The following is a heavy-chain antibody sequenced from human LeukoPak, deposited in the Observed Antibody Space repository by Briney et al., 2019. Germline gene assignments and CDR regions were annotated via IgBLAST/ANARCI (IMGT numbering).Heavy chain of an antibody. Sequence: GESLKISCKGSGYRFTSYWIGLVRPMPGKDLEWMGIIYPGDSDTRYSPSFQGQVTTSADKSISTAYLQWSSLKASDTAMYYCARHPDVKGARNLFEDYYDSSGYYYFDYWGQGTLVTVSS. D-gene: IGHD3-22*01. J-gene: IGHJ4*02. CDR2: IYPGDSDT. CDR3: ARHPDVKGARNLFEDYYDSSGYYYFDY. V-gene: IGHV5-51*01. CDR1: GYRFTSYW.